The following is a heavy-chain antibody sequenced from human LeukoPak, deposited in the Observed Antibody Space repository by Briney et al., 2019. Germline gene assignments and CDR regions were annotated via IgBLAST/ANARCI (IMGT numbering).Heavy chain of an antibody. J-gene: IGHJ4*02. D-gene: IGHD3-16*02. CDR3: ARDLVHNYDYVWGSYRTDRFDY. CDR1: GSTFSSYW. CDR2: IKQDGSEK. Sequence: GGSLRLSCAVSGSTFSSYWMSWVRQAPGKGLEWVANIKQDGSEKYYVDSVKGRLTISRDNAKNSLYLQMNSLRAEDTAVYYCARDLVHNYDYVWGSYRTDRFDYWGQGTLVTVSS. V-gene: IGHV3-7*05.